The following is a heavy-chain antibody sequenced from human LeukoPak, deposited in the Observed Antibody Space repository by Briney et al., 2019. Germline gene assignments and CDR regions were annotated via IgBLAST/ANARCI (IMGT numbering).Heavy chain of an antibody. V-gene: IGHV1-46*01. CDR2: INPSDGSP. CDR1: GYTFTSYY. CDR3: ARDLTRGSYLDY. J-gene: IGHJ4*02. Sequence: ASVKVSCKASGYTFTSYYMHWVRQAPGQGLEWMGIINPSDGSPSYAQKFQGRVTLTRDTSTSTVYMELSSLRPEDTAVYYCARDLTRGSYLDYWGQGTLVTVSP. D-gene: IGHD3-16*01.